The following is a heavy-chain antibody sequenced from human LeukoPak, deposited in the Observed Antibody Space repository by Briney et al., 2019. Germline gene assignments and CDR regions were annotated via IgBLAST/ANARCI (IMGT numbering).Heavy chain of an antibody. Sequence: GGSLRLSCAASGFTFSNYWMNWVRQAPGRGLEWVANIKQDGSEKYYLDSVKGRFTISRDNAKNSLYLQMNSLRAEDTAVYYCARGGVYDFWSGYSPYYFDYWGQGTLVTVSS. CDR3: ARGGVYDFWSGYSPYYFDY. V-gene: IGHV3-7*03. D-gene: IGHD3-3*01. CDR2: IKQDGSEK. CDR1: GFTFSNYW. J-gene: IGHJ4*02.